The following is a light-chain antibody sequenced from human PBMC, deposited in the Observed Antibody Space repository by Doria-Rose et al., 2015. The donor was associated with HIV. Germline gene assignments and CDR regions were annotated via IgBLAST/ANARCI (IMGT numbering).Light chain of an antibody. CDR1: QSFSSTY. J-gene: IGKJ1*01. Sequence: EIVLTQPPGTLSLSPGERATLSCRASQSFSSTYLAWYQQKPGQAPSLLIYDGSTRATVIPDRFSASGSGTDFTLTINRLEPEDFALYXCHQYGTSWTFGQGTKVEI. CDR3: HQYGTSWT. V-gene: IGKV3-20*01. CDR2: DGS.